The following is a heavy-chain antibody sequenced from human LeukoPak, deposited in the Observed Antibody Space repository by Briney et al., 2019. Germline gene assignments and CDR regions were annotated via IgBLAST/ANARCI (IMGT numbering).Heavy chain of an antibody. CDR2: ISGNGGNT. Sequence: PGGSLRLSCAASGFTFSTYTCTWVRQAPGKGLEWVSAISGNGGNTFYADSVKGRFTITRDNSQNTLYVQMNSLRAEDTAVYYCAKGSRFGVVIIPYFDYWGQGTLVTVSS. CDR3: AKGSRFGVVIIPYFDY. CDR1: GFTFSTYT. J-gene: IGHJ4*02. V-gene: IGHV3-23*01. D-gene: IGHD3-3*01.